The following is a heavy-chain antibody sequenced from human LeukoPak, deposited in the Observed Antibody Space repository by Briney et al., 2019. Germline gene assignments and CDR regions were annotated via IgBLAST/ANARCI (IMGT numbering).Heavy chain of an antibody. D-gene: IGHD3-9*01. CDR3: ARGNDVLRYFDWSLYGPRVDY. CDR1: GFTFSSYS. J-gene: IGHJ4*02. V-gene: IGHV3-21*01. CDR2: ISSSSSYI. Sequence: GGPLRLSCAASGFTFSSYSMNWVRQAPGKGLEWVSSISSSSSYIYYADSVKGRFTISRDNAKNSLYLQMNSLRAEDTAVYYCARGNDVLRYFDWSLYGPRVDYWGQGTLVTVSS.